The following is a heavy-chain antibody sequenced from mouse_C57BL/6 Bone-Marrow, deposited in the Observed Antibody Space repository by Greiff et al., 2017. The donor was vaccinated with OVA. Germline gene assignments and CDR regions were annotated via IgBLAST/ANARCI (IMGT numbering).Heavy chain of an antibody. V-gene: IGHV14-4*01. CDR1: GFNIKDDY. CDR3: TSYGNFDY. CDR2: IDPENRDT. D-gene: IGHD2-1*01. J-gene: IGHJ2*01. Sequence: VQLQQSGAELVRPGASVKLSCTASGFNIKDDYMHWVKQRPEQGLEWIGWIDPENRDTEYASKFQGKATITADTSSNTAYLQLSSLTSEDTAVYYCTSYGNFDYWGQGTTLTVSS.